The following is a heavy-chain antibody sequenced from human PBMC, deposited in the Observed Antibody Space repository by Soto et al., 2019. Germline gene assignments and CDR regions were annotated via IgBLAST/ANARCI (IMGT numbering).Heavy chain of an antibody. V-gene: IGHV4-59*01. Sequence: SETLSLTCSVSGGSMSPYYWSWIRQSPEKGLEWVGFSFYSGYTNYSPSLKSRVTISVDTSKNQLSLKLTSATAADTAVYYCARRRYADWAFDYWGQGTLVTVSS. CDR1: GGSMSPYY. J-gene: IGHJ4*02. CDR2: SFYSGYT. CDR3: ARRRYADWAFDY. D-gene: IGHD3-9*01.